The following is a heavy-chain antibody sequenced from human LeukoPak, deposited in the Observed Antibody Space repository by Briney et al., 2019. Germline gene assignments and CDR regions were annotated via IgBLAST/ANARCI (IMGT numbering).Heavy chain of an antibody. V-gene: IGHV4-59*08. J-gene: IGHJ5*02. CDR2: VYYSGST. D-gene: IGHD3-10*01. Sequence: SETLSLTCTVSGGSISSYYWSWIRQPPGKGREWIGYVYYSGSTNYNPSLKSRVTISVDTSKNQFSLKLSSLTAADTAVYYCARHLWFGELAPFDPWGQGTLVTVSS. CDR3: ARHLWFGELAPFDP. CDR1: GGSISSYY.